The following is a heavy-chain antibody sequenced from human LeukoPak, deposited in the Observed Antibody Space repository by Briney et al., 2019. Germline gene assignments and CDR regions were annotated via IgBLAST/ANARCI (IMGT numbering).Heavy chain of an antibody. D-gene: IGHD3-10*01. CDR1: GFTFSSYS. Sequence: GGSLRLSCAAFGFTFSSYSMNWVRQAPGKGLEWVSSISSSSSYIYYADSVKGRFTISRDNAKNSLYLQMNSLRAEDTAVYYCARGITMVRNYFDYWGQGTLVTVSS. J-gene: IGHJ4*02. CDR2: ISSSSSYI. V-gene: IGHV3-21*01. CDR3: ARGITMVRNYFDY.